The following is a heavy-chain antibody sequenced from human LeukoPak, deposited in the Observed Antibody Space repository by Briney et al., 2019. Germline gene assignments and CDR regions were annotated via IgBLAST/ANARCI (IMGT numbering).Heavy chain of an antibody. CDR3: ARGGSCIQLWFFHP. CDR1: GFTFSVYW. Sequence: PGGSLRLSCAASGFTFSVYWMSWVRQAPGKGLEGVANIKQDGSEKYYVDSVKGRFTISRDNAKNSLYLQMNSLRAEDSAVYYCARGGSCIQLWFFHPWGQGPLVTVSS. J-gene: IGHJ5*02. CDR2: IKQDGSEK. D-gene: IGHD5-18*01. V-gene: IGHV3-7*01.